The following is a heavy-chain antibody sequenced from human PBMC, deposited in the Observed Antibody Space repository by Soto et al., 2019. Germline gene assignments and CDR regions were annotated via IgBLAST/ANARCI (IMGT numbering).Heavy chain of an antibody. CDR2: IYYRGSST. Sequence: PSETLSLTCTVSGGSIGDYYWTWVRQSPGKGLEWIGYIYYRGSSTNYNPPLKSRVTISVDTSKNQFSLKLSSVTAADTAVYYCARHLGYCTNGVCYRDAFDIWGQGTMVTVSS. V-gene: IGHV4-59*08. J-gene: IGHJ3*02. CDR3: ARHLGYCTNGVCYRDAFDI. CDR1: GGSIGDYY. D-gene: IGHD2-8*01.